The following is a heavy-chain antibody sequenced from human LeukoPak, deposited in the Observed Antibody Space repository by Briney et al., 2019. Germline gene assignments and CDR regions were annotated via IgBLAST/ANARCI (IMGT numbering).Heavy chain of an antibody. Sequence: GGSLRLSCAASGFTFSSYEMNWVRQAPGKGLEWVSYISSSGSTIYYADSVKGRFTISRDNAKNSLYLQLNSLRLEDTSVYYCARGGAARPDYWGQGTLVTVSS. CDR3: ARGGAARPDY. CDR1: GFTFSSYE. J-gene: IGHJ4*02. D-gene: IGHD6-6*01. CDR2: ISSSGSTI. V-gene: IGHV3-48*03.